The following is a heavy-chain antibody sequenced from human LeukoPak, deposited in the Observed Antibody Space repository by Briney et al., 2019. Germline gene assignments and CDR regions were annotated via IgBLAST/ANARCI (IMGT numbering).Heavy chain of an antibody. CDR2: IVVGSGNT. Sequence: SVKVSCKASGFTFTSSAMQWVRQARGQRLEWIGWIVVGSGNTNYAQKFQERVTITRHMSTSTAYMELSSLRSEDTAVYYCAAGGYCSSTSCYTPAFDIWGQGTMVTVSS. V-gene: IGHV1-58*02. CDR1: GFTFTSSA. D-gene: IGHD2-2*02. CDR3: AAGGYCSSTSCYTPAFDI. J-gene: IGHJ3*02.